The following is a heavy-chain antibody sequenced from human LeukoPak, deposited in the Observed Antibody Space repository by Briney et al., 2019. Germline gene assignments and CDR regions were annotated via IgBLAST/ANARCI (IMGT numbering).Heavy chain of an antibody. Sequence: SETLSLTCTGSGGSISSSSYYWGWIRQPPGKGLEWIGSIYYSGSTYYNPSLKSRVTISVDTSKDQFSLKLSSVTAADTAVYYCARYQGYSGYDPMDVWGQGTTVTVSS. CDR3: ARYQGYSGYDPMDV. CDR2: IYYSGST. D-gene: IGHD5-12*01. V-gene: IGHV4-39*01. J-gene: IGHJ6*02. CDR1: GGSISSSSYY.